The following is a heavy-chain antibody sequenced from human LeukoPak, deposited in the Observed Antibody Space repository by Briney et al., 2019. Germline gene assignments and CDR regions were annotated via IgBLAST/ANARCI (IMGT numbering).Heavy chain of an antibody. CDR3: TSLRGSSSSMFDY. V-gene: IGHV3-73*01. CDR1: GFTFSSYG. Sequence: GGSLRLSCAASGFTFSSYGMHWVRQASGKGLEWVGRIRSKANSYATAYAASVKGRFTISRDDSKNTAYLQMNSLKTEDTAVYYCTSLRGSSSSMFDYWGQGTLVTVSS. D-gene: IGHD6-6*01. CDR2: IRSKANSYAT. J-gene: IGHJ4*02.